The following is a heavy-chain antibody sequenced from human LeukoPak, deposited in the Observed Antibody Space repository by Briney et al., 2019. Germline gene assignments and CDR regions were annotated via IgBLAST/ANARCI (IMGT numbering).Heavy chain of an antibody. CDR3: ARVRGLGYYYDSSGHYQFDP. D-gene: IGHD3-22*01. CDR2: TIPIFGTT. CDR1: GYTFTSYY. J-gene: IGHJ5*02. V-gene: IGHV1-69*13. Sequence: SVKVSCKASGYTFTSYYMHWVRQAPGQGLEWMGGTIPIFGTTNYAQKFRGRVTITADESTRTVYMELSSLRFEDTAVYYCARVRGLGYYYDSSGHYQFDPWGRGTLIIVSS.